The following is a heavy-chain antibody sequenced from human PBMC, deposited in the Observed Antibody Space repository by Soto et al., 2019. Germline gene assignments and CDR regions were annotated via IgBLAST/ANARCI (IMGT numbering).Heavy chain of an antibody. CDR2: IIPIFGTA. J-gene: IGHJ6*02. Sequence: AVKVSFKASGGTFRSCAISWVRQAPGQGLEWMGGIIPIFGTANYAQKFQGRVTITADESTSTAYMELSSLRSEDTAVYYCARLNYSCTSCYRYCMDVWGQGTTVTVSS. D-gene: IGHD2-2*02. V-gene: IGHV1-69*13. CDR1: GGTFRSCA. CDR3: ARLNYSCTSCYRYCMDV.